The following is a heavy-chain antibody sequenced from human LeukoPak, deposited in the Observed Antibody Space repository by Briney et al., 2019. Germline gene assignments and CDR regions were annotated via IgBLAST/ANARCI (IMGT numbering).Heavy chain of an antibody. CDR1: GFTFSDYY. CDR2: ISSGGSTI. V-gene: IGHV3-11*01. J-gene: IGHJ4*02. Sequence: GGSPRLSCAASGFTFSDYYMSWIRQAPGKGLEWVSYISSGGSTIYYADSVKGRFTISRDNAKNSLFLQMNSLRADDTAVYYCAKDLGVYCSTPSCPADYWGQGTLVTVSS. D-gene: IGHD2-2*01. CDR3: AKDLGVYCSTPSCPADY.